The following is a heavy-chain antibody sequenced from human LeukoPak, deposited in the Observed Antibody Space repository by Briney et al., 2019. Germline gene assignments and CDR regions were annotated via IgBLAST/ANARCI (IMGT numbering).Heavy chain of an antibody. CDR1: GYTFTRYD. CDR3: ARVPLAGFWSDYYRNWFDP. Sequence: ASVKVSCKASGYTFTRYDINRVRQATGQGLEWMGWMNPNSGNTGYAQKFQGRVTMTRNTSISTAYMELSSLRSEDTAVYYCARVPLAGFWSDYYRNWFDPWGQGTLVTVSS. J-gene: IGHJ5*02. V-gene: IGHV1-8*01. CDR2: MNPNSGNT. D-gene: IGHD3-3*01.